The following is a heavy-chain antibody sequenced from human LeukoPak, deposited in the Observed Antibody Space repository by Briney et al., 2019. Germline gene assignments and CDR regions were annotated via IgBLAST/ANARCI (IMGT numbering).Heavy chain of an antibody. CDR1: GGTFSSYA. CDR3: ARDKAFSFDP. V-gene: IGHV1-2*02. J-gene: IGHJ5*02. Sequence: ASVKVSCKASGGTFSSYAISWVRQAPGQGLEWMGWINPNSGGTNYAQKFQGRVTMTRDTSISTAYMELSRLRSDDTAVYYCARDKAFSFDPWGQGTLVTVSS. CDR2: INPNSGGT.